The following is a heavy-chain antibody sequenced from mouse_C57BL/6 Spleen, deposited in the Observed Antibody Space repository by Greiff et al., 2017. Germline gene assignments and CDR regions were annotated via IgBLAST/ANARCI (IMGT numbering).Heavy chain of an antibody. CDR1: GYTFTEYT. CDR3: ARHEDGGYYDYAMDY. V-gene: IGHV1-62-2*01. J-gene: IGHJ4*01. Sequence: VKLVESGAELVKPGASVKLSCKASGYTFTEYTIHWVKQRSGQGLEWIGWFYPGSGSIKYNEKFKDKATLTADKSSSTVYMELSRLTSEDSAVYFCARHEDGGYYDYAMDYWGQGTSVTVSS. D-gene: IGHD2-3*01. CDR2: FYPGSGSI.